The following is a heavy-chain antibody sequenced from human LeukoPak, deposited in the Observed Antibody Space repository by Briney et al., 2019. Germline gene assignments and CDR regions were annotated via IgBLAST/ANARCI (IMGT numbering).Heavy chain of an antibody. Sequence: SETLSRNSAVYGGSFSGYYWSWIRQPPGKGLEWIGEINHSGSTNYNPSLKSRVTISVDTSKNQFSLKLSSVTAADTAVYYCARGDDYAFDYWGQGTLVTVSS. D-gene: IGHD4-17*01. CDR3: ARGDDYAFDY. V-gene: IGHV4-34*01. CDR2: INHSGST. J-gene: IGHJ4*02. CDR1: GGSFSGYY.